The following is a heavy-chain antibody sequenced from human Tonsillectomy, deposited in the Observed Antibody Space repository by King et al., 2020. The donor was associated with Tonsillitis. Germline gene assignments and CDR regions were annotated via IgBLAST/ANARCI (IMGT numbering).Heavy chain of an antibody. D-gene: IGHD1-26*01. CDR3: AREVGPKDHHFCYAMDV. Sequence: VQLVESGGGVVQPGRSLRLSCAASGCSFSDYGIHWVRQAPGKGLEWVSFISYDGSRQSYADSVRGRFTVSRDNSKNTLYLQMRSLSGEDTALYYCAREVGPKDHHFCYAMDVWGQGTTVTVSS. CDR2: ISYDGSRQ. CDR1: GCSFSDYG. J-gene: IGHJ6*02. V-gene: IGHV3-30*03.